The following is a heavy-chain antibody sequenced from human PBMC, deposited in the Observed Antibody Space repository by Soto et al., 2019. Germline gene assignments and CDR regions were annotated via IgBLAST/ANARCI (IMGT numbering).Heavy chain of an antibody. V-gene: IGHV1-69*12. CDR2: IIPIFGTA. Sequence: QVQLVQSGAEVKKPGSSVKVSCKASGGTFSSYAISWVRQAPGQGLEWMGGIIPIFGTANYEQKFQGRVTITADESTSTAYMELSSLRSEDTAVYYCARGPYYYGSWGLAHFDYWGQGTLVTVSS. D-gene: IGHD3-10*01. CDR3: ARGPYYYGSWGLAHFDY. J-gene: IGHJ4*02. CDR1: GGTFSSYA.